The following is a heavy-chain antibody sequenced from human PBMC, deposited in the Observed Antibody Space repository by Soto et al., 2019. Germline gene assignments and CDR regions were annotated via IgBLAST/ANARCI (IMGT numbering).Heavy chain of an antibody. V-gene: IGHV1-18*01. D-gene: IGHD6-6*01. Sequence: ASVKVSCKASGYTFTSYGISWVRQAPGQGLEWMGWISAYNGNTNYAQKLQGRVTMTTDTSTSTAYMELRSLRSDDTAVYYCARDWYSSSPEGALSLYNWFDPWGQGTLVTVSS. CDR1: GYTFTSYG. CDR2: ISAYNGNT. CDR3: ARDWYSSSPEGALSLYNWFDP. J-gene: IGHJ5*02.